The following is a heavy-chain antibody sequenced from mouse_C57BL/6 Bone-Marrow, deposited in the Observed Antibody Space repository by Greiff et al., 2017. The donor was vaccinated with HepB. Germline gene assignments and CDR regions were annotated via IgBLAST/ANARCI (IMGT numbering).Heavy chain of an antibody. V-gene: IGHV1-80*01. Sequence: VQLQQSGAELVKPGASVKISCKASGYAFGSYWMNWVKQRPGKGLEWIGQIYPGDGDTNYNGKFKGKATLTADKSSSTAYMQLSSLTSEDSAVYFCARWGSSTYWYFDVWGTGTTVTVSS. D-gene: IGHD1-1*01. J-gene: IGHJ1*03. CDR2: IYPGDGDT. CDR1: GYAFGSYW. CDR3: ARWGSSTYWYFDV.